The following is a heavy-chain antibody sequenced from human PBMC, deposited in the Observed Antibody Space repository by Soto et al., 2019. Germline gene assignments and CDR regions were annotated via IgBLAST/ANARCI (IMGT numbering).Heavy chain of an antibody. CDR2: ISWNSGSI. D-gene: IGHD3-3*01. CDR3: AKDITKVLRFLESWFDP. CDR1: GFTFDDYA. J-gene: IGHJ5*02. V-gene: IGHV3-9*01. Sequence: PGGSLRLSCAASGFTFDDYAMHWVRQAPGKGLEWVSGISWNSGSIGYADSVKGRFTISRDNAKNSLYLQMNSLRAEDTALYYCAKDITKVLRFLESWFDPWGQGTLVTLSS.